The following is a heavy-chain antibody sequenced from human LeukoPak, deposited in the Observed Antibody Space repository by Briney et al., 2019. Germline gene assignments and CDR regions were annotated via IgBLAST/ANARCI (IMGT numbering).Heavy chain of an antibody. CDR1: GFTFSSYW. CDR2: INSDGSST. Sequence: GGSLRLSCAASGFTFSSYWMHWVRQAPGNGLVWVSRINSDGSSTSYADSVKGRFTISRDNAKNTLYLQMNSLRAEDTAVYYCARAGPWENAFDIWGQGTMVTVSS. CDR3: ARAGPWENAFDI. J-gene: IGHJ3*02. V-gene: IGHV3-74*01. D-gene: IGHD1-26*01.